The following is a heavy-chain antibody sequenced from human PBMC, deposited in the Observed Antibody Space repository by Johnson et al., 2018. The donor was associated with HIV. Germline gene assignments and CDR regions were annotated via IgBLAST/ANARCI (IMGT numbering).Heavy chain of an antibody. CDR2: INWNGGST. D-gene: IGHD3-22*01. CDR1: GFTFNDYG. CDR3: ARVLTFYYDSSGFRNDALDI. V-gene: IGHV3-20*04. Sequence: VQLVESGGGVVRPGGSLRLSCAASGFTFNDYGMHWVRQAPGKGLEWVSGINWNGGSTGYADSVKGRFTISRDNAKNSLYLQMNGLRAEDTALYYCARVLTFYYDSSGFRNDALDIWGQGTMVSVSS. J-gene: IGHJ3*02.